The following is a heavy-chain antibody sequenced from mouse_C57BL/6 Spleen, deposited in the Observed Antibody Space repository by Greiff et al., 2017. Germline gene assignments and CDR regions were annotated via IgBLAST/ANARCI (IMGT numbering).Heavy chain of an antibody. D-gene: IGHD1-1*01. CDR2: IYPGSGST. J-gene: IGHJ1*03. Sequence: QVQLQQSGAELVKPGASVKMSCKASGYTFTSYWITWVKQRPGQGLEWIGDIYPGSGSTNYNEKFKSKATLTVDTSSSTAYMQLSSLTSEDSAVYYCARSRYYGSSEYFDVWGTGTTVTVSS. CDR1: GYTFTSYW. CDR3: ARSRYYGSSEYFDV. V-gene: IGHV1-55*01.